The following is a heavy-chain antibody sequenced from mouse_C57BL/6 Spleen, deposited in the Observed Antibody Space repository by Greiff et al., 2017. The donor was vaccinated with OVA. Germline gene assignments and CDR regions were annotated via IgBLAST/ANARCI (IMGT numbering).Heavy chain of an antibody. V-gene: IGHV5-6*01. CDR1: GFTFSSYG. CDR2: ISSGGSYT. CDR3: ASPIYDGYYFAY. D-gene: IGHD2-3*01. Sequence: EVKLMESGGDLVKPGGSLKLSCAASGFTFSSYGMSWVRQTPDKRLEWVATISSGGSYTYYPDSVKGRFTISRDNAKNTLYLQMSSLKSEDTAMYYCASPIYDGYYFAYWGQGTLVTVSA. J-gene: IGHJ3*01.